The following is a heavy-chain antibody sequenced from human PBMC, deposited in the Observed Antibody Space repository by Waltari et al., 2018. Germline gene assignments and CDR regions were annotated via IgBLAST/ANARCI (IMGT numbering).Heavy chain of an antibody. J-gene: IGHJ4*02. D-gene: IGHD3-22*01. CDR1: GYSISSGYY. CDR2: IYHSGST. CDR3: AREYYYDSSGYYWGLDY. Sequence: QVQLQESGPGLVKPSETLSLTCTVSGYSISSGYYWGWIRQPPGKGLEWIGSIYHSGSTYYNPSLKSRVTISVDTSKNQFSLKLSSVTAADTAVYYCAREYYYDSSGYYWGLDYWGQGTLVTVSS. V-gene: IGHV4-38-2*02.